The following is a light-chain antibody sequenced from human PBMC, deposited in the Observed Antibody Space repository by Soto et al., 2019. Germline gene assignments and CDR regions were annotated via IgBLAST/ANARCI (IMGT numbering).Light chain of an antibody. V-gene: IGLV2-14*01. CDR3: SSYTSSSTLYV. CDR2: DVT. Sequence: QSALTQPASGSGSPGQSITISCTGTSSDVGDNNYVSWYQQHPGKAPKLMIYDVTHRPSGISNRFSCSKSGNTASLTISGLQAEDEADYYCSSYTSSSTLYVFGTGTKVTVL. J-gene: IGLJ1*01. CDR1: SSDVGDNNY.